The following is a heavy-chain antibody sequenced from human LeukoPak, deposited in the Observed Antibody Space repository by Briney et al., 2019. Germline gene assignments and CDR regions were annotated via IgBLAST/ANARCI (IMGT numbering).Heavy chain of an antibody. J-gene: IGHJ4*02. Sequence: SQTLSLTCTVSGGSISSGGYYWSWIRQHPGKGLEWIGYIYYSGSTHYNPSLQSRVTMSVDTSKNQFSLKLSSVTAVDTAVYYCARKENVYYYFDYWGQGTLVTVSS. CDR3: ARKENVYYYFDY. D-gene: IGHD3-10*01. CDR1: GGSISSGGYY. CDR2: IYYSGST. V-gene: IGHV4-31*03.